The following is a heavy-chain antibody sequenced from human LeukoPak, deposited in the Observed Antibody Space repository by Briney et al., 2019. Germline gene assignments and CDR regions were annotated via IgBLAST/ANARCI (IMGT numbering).Heavy chain of an antibody. J-gene: IGHJ4*02. CDR3: ARDGTSTDDY. V-gene: IGHV1-18*01. Sequence: ASVKVSCKASGYTFTNYGIIWVRQAPGQGLEWMGWINAYNGNTNYAQRLQGRITMTTDTFTSTAYMELRSLRSDDTAVYYCARDGTSTDDYWGQGTLVTVSS. CDR1: GYTFTNYG. D-gene: IGHD2-2*01. CDR2: INAYNGNT.